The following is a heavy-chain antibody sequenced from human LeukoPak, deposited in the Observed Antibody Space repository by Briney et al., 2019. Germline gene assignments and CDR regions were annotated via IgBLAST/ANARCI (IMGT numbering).Heavy chain of an antibody. CDR3: VKEGDDGY. D-gene: IGHD3-16*01. CDR1: GYTFTAYN. CDR2: NNPNSGGA. J-gene: IGHJ4*02. Sequence: ASVKVSCKASGYTFTAYNIHWVRHAPGQGLEWMGRNNPNSGGADYAEKFQGRVTMTRDTSISTAYLELSSLRSDDTAVYYCVKEGDDGYWGQGTLVTISS. V-gene: IGHV1-2*02.